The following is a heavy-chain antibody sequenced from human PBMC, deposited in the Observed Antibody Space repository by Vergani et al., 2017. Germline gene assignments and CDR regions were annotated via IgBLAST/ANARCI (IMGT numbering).Heavy chain of an antibody. CDR1: GYPFTAYY. CDR3: AREPPLTGVFDY. CDR2: ISPDGFST. V-gene: IGHV1-46*03. J-gene: IGHJ4*02. D-gene: IGHD3-9*01. Sequence: QVQLVQSGAEVGKPGASVKISCKAYGYPFTAYYIHWVRQAPEQGLEWVGVISPDGFSTFYAQKFQGRVTVTRDTSTSTVYMELTSLRSDDTADYYCAREPPLTGVFDYWGQGTLVAVSS.